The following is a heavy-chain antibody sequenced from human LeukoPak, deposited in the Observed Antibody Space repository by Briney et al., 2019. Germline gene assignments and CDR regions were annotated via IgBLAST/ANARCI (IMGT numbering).Heavy chain of an antibody. D-gene: IGHD2-2*01. J-gene: IGHJ4*02. CDR2: IKEDGSEK. Sequence: GGSLRLSCAASGFTFSTYWMDWVRQAPGKGLEWVANIKEDGSEKYYEDSVKGRFTISRDNAKNSLYLQMNSLRAEDTAVYYCARKASIRGGFHWGQGTLVTVSS. V-gene: IGHV3-7*03. CDR1: GFTFSTYW. CDR3: ARKASIRGGFH.